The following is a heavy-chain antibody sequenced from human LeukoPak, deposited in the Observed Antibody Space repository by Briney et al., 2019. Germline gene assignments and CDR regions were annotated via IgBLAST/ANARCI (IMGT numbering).Heavy chain of an antibody. CDR1: GGSISNSNW. V-gene: IGHV4-4*02. CDR2: IFHSGST. D-gene: IGHD3-9*01. J-gene: IGHJ4*02. CDR3: ARASYDFLTAYYIDY. Sequence: PSGTLSLTCAVSGGSISNSNWWSWVRQSPGKGLEWIGEIFHSGSTNYNPSLKSRADISVDKSKNEFSLRLTSVTAADTAVYFCARASYDFLTAYYIDYWGRGTLVTVSA.